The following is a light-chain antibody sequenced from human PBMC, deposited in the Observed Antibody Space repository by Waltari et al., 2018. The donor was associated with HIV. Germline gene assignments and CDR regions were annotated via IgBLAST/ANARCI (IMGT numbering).Light chain of an antibody. CDR3: CSYAGSRTHV. CDR2: EVT. Sequence: QSALTPPASVSGSPGQSITIACTRTSSDVGSYELVSWYQNHADQATKLMIYEVTKRPSGVCNRFAGSKSGNTACLTVAGLQAEDEAECYCCSYAGSRTHVFGGVTKVPGL. CDR1: SSDVGSYEL. V-gene: IGLV2-23*02. J-gene: IGLJ1*01.